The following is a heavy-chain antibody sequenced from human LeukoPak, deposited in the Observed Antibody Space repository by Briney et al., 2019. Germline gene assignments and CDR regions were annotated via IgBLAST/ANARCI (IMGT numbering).Heavy chain of an antibody. Sequence: SETLSLTCTVSGGSIRSYYWSWIRQPPGKGLEYSGHIYYSGSTDYNPSLKSRITMSLVTSKNQFSLKLRSVTAADTAVYHCARHIAVPRASGYYYYMDVWRTGTTVTVSS. CDR1: GGSIRSYY. CDR2: IYYSGST. V-gene: IGHV4-59*01. D-gene: IGHD6-19*01. J-gene: IGHJ6*03. CDR3: ARHIAVPRASGYYYYMDV.